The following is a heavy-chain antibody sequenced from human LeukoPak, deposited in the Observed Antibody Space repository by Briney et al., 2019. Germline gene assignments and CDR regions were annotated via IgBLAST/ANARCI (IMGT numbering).Heavy chain of an antibody. CDR2: IYYSGST. D-gene: IGHD6-13*01. V-gene: IGHV4-39*07. CDR3: ARVTRVSSSSWYPSEGGYGMDV. Sequence: PSETLSLTCTVSGGSISSSSYYWGWIRQPPGKGLEWIGSIYYSGSTYYNPSLKSRVTISVDTSKNQFSLKLSSVTAADTAVYYCARVTRVSSSSWYPSEGGYGMDVWGQGTTVTVSS. J-gene: IGHJ6*02. CDR1: GGSISSSSYY.